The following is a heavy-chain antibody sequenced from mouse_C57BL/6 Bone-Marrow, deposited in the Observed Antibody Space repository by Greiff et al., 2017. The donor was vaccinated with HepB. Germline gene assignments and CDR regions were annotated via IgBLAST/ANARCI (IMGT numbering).Heavy chain of an antibody. CDR2: INPSNGGT. D-gene: IGHD2-14*01. CDR1: GYTFTSYW. Sequence: QVQLQQPGTELVKPGASVKLSCKASGYTFTSYWMHWVKQRPGQGLEWIGNINPSNGGTNYNEKFKSKATLTVDKSSSTAYMQLSSLTSEDSAVYDCERGVIGVRRGPGFAYWGQGTLVTVSA. V-gene: IGHV1-53*01. J-gene: IGHJ3*01. CDR3: ERGVIGVRRGPGFAY.